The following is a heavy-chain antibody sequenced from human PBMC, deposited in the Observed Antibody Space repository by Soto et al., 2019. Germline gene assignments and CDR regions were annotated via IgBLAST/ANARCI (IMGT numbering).Heavy chain of an antibody. J-gene: IGHJ6*02. Sequence: PSGALALTRTVSGGPISSYYWSWIRQPPGKGLEWIGYIYYSGSTNYNPSLKSRVTISVDTSKNQFSLKLSSVTAADTAVYYCAGGYSSGWYRNYYYGIDVRGQGPTVPVSS. D-gene: IGHD6-19*01. CDR1: GGPISSYY. CDR3: AGGYSSGWYRNYYYGIDV. CDR2: IYYSGST. V-gene: IGHV4-59*07.